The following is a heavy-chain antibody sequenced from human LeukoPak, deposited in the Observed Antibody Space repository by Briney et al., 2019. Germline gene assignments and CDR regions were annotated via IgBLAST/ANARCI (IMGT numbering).Heavy chain of an antibody. J-gene: IGHJ4*02. CDR2: IYHSGST. CDR1: GGSISSSNW. CDR3: AITSKIAVATFDY. Sequence: SETLSLTCAVSGGSISSSNWWTWVRQPPGKGLEWIGEIYHSGSTNYNPSLKSRVTISVDKSKNQFSLNLSSVTAADTAVYYCAITSKIAVATFDYWGQGTLVTVSS. D-gene: IGHD6-19*01. V-gene: IGHV4-4*02.